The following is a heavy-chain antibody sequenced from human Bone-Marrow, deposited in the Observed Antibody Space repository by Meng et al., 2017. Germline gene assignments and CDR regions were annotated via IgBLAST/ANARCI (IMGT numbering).Heavy chain of an antibody. J-gene: IGHJ3*02. D-gene: IGHD3-22*01. Sequence: QVQLVQAGAEVKKPGASVKVSCKASGYTFTSYGISWGRQAPGQGLEWMGWISAYNGNTNYAQKLQGRVTMTTDTSTSTAYMELRSLRSDDTAVYYCARGGAHYYDSSGYYRNDAFDIWGQGTMVTVSS. CDR2: ISAYNGNT. CDR1: GYTFTSYG. CDR3: ARGGAHYYDSSGYYRNDAFDI. V-gene: IGHV1-18*01.